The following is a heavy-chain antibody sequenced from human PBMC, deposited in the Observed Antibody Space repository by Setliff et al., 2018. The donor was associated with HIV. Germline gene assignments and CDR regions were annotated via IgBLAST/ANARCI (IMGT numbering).Heavy chain of an antibody. CDR2: INHSGST. J-gene: IGHJ6*03. D-gene: IGHD6-19*01. CDR3: ARTSGSPYYYYYYMDV. V-gene: IGHV4-34*01. Sequence: PSETLSLTCAVYGGSFSAYYWSWIRQPPGKGLEWIGEINHSGSTNYNPSLKSRVTISVDTSKNQFSLKLSSVTAADTAVYYCARTSGSPYYYYYYMDVWGKGTTVTVSS. CDR1: GGSFSAYY.